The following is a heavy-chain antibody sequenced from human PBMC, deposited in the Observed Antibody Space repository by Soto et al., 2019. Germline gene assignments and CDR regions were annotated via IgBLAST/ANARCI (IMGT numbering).Heavy chain of an antibody. D-gene: IGHD5-18*01. CDR3: AGPRDRGYCYEFGA. J-gene: IGHJ1*01. CDR1: GGTFSSYA. CDR2: IIPIFGTA. Sequence: QVQLVQSGAEVKKPGSSVKVSCKASGGTFSSYAISWVRQAPGQGLEWMGGIIPIFGTANYAQKFQGRVTITAAESTHKDYRELSSQRFEGTAVYYCAGPRDRGYCYEFGAWGQGTLVSVSS. V-gene: IGHV1-69*01.